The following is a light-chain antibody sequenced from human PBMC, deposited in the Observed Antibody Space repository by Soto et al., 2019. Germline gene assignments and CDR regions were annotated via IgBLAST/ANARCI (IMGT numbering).Light chain of an antibody. CDR2: EVN. CDR3: SSFTRSSTWV. CDR1: SSDIGGYNH. Sequence: QSALTQPASVSGSPGQSITISCTGTSSDIGGYNHVSWYQQHPGKAPKLMIYEVNSRPSGISHRLSGSKSGNTASLTISGLQAEDEADYYCSSFTRSSTWVFGGGTKLTVL. V-gene: IGLV2-14*01. J-gene: IGLJ3*02.